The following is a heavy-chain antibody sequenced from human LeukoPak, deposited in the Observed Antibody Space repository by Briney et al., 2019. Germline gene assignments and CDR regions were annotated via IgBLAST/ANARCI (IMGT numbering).Heavy chain of an antibody. Sequence: SVKVSCKASGGTFSSYAISWVRQAPGQGLEWMGRIIPILGIANYAQKFQGRVTITADKSTSTAYMELSSLRSQDTAVYYCARDPAVTTNFGYYFDYWGQGTLVTVSS. CDR3: ARDPAVTTNFGYYFDY. J-gene: IGHJ4*02. V-gene: IGHV1-69*04. CDR1: GGTFSSYA. D-gene: IGHD4-17*01. CDR2: IIPILGIA.